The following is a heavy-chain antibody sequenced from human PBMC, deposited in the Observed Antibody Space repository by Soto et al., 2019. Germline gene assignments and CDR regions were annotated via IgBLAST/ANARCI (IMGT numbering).Heavy chain of an antibody. Sequence: GGSLRLSCAASGFTFTTYVVSWVRQAPGKGLEWVSTISDSGGSTYYADSVKGRFTISRDNSKNTLYLQMNSLRADDTAVYYCAKDICSYSRGSCYVEYWGERILVIVS. CDR2: ISDSGGST. CDR1: GFTFTTYV. V-gene: IGHV3-23*01. D-gene: IGHD6-19*01. J-gene: IGHJ4*02. CDR3: AKDICSYSRGSCYVEY.